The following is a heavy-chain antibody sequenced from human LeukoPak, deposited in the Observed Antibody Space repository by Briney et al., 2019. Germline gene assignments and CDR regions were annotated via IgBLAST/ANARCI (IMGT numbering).Heavy chain of an antibody. V-gene: IGHV3-23*01. D-gene: IGHD2-8*02. CDR2: IFPSGGEI. Sequence: SGGSLRLSCAASGFTFSTFAMIWVRQPPGKGLEWVSSIFPSGGEIHYADSVRGRFTISRDNSKSTLSLQMNSLRDEDTAIYYCATYRQVLLPFESWGQGTLVTVSS. J-gene: IGHJ4*02. CDR3: ATYRQVLLPFES. CDR1: GFTFSTFA.